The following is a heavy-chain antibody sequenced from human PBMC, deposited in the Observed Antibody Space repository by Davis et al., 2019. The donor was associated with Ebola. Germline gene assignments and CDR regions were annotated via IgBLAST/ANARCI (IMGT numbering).Heavy chain of an antibody. D-gene: IGHD6-13*01. CDR2: IGAAGDT. J-gene: IGHJ4*02. Sequence: PGGSLRLSCAASGFTFRSYDMHWVRQATGKGLEWVSAIGAAGDTYYPGSVKGRFTISRENAKNSLYLQMNSLRVGYTAVYYCARAAAGTIVFDYWGQGTLVTVSS. V-gene: IGHV3-13*01. CDR3: ARAAAGTIVFDY. CDR1: GFTFRSYD.